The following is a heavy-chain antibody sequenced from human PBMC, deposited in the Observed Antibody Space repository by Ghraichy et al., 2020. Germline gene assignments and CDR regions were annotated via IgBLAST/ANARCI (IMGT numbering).Heavy chain of an antibody. J-gene: IGHJ4*02. V-gene: IGHV3-7*04. CDR1: GFTFSTSW. D-gene: IGHD6-13*01. CDR3: ARYRSSNWYPYLDY. Sequence: LSLTCAASGFTFSTSWMSWVRQAPGKGLEWVANIKPDGTEKYYVDSVKGRFTISRDNAKNSLYLQMNSLRVEDTAVYYCARYRSSNWYPYLDYWGQGTLVTVSS. CDR2: IKPDGTEK.